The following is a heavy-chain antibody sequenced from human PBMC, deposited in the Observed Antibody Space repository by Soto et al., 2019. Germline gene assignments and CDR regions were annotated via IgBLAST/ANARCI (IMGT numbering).Heavy chain of an antibody. CDR2: IKSKTDGGTT. Sequence: GGSLRLSCAASGFTFSNAWMNWVRQAPGKGLEWVGRIKSKTDGGTTDYAAPVKGRFTISRDDSKNTLYLQMNSLKTEDTAVYYCTTSPLDGWFGGRALLSSPYYYYGMDVWGQGTTVTVSS. CDR1: GFTFSNAW. V-gene: IGHV3-15*07. CDR3: TTSPLDGWFGGRALLSSPYYYYGMDV. D-gene: IGHD3-10*01. J-gene: IGHJ6*02.